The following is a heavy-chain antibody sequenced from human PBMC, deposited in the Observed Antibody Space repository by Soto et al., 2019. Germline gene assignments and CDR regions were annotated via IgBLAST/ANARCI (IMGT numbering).Heavy chain of an antibody. D-gene: IGHD5-12*01. CDR3: ARDSNIVATMDAFDI. Sequence: GASVKVSCKASGYTSTNYGMHWVRQAPGQRLEWMGWINAGSGNTKYSQKFQGRITITRDTSASTVYMELSSLRSEDTAVYYCARDSNIVATMDAFDIWGQGTMVTVSS. CDR1: GYTSTNYG. V-gene: IGHV1-3*01. J-gene: IGHJ3*02. CDR2: INAGSGNT.